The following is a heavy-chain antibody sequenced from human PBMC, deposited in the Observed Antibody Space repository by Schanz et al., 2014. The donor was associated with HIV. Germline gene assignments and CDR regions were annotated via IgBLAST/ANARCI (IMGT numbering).Heavy chain of an antibody. V-gene: IGHV3-72*01. Sequence: PGGSLRLSCAASGFTFSDHFMGWVRQAPGKGLEWVARSRVKSDSYATEYAASVTGRFTISRDDSKNSVYLQMNSLNIEDTAVYYCRGYRFYYGVDFWGQGTTVTVS. CDR3: RGYRFYYGVDF. CDR2: SRVKSDSYAT. D-gene: IGHD5-18*01. J-gene: IGHJ6*02. CDR1: GFTFSDHF.